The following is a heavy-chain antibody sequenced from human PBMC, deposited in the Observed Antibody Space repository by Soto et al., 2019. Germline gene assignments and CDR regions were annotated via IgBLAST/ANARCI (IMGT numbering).Heavy chain of an antibody. D-gene: IGHD6-13*01. J-gene: IGHJ4*01. Sequence: GGSLRLSCAASGFTFSSYAMSWVRQAPGKGLEWVSAISGSGGSTYYADSVKGRFTISRDNSKNTLYLQMNSLRAEDTAVYSSATDSATAGTIDWGQGTLVIVS. CDR1: GFTFSSYA. CDR2: ISGSGGST. V-gene: IGHV3-23*01. CDR3: ATDSATAGTID.